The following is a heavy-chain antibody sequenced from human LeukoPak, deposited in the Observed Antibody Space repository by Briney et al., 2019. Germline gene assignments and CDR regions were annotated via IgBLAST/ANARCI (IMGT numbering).Heavy chain of an antibody. D-gene: IGHD2-15*01. CDR2: INHSGST. J-gene: IGHJ4*02. V-gene: IGHV4-34*01. Sequence: PSETLSLTCAVYGASFSGYYWSWIRQPPGKGLEWIGEINHSGSTNYNPSLKSRVTISVDTSKNQFSLKLSSVTAADTAVYYCARGNLVAATPFDYWGQGTLVTVSS. CDR1: GASFSGYY. CDR3: ARGNLVAATPFDY.